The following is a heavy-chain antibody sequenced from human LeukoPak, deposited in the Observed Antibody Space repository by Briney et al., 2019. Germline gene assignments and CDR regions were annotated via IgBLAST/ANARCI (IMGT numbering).Heavy chain of an antibody. J-gene: IGHJ4*02. CDR3: ARSPYSSGWYGRLDC. Sequence: GASVNVSCKASGYTFTTYAIHWVRQAPGQRLEWMGWINAGNSNTKFSQEFQGRVTITSDTSASTAYMELSSLTSEDMAVYYCARSPYSSGWYGRLDCWGQGTLVTVSS. V-gene: IGHV1-3*03. CDR2: INAGNSNT. CDR1: GYTFTTYA. D-gene: IGHD6-19*01.